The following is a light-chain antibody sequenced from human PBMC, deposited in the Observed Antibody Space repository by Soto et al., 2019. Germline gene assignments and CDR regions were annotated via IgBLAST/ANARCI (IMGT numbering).Light chain of an antibody. V-gene: IGLV1-47*02. Sequence: QSELTQPPSASGTPGQRVTISCSVSTSNIGGNYVYWYQQLPGTAPKLLIYSNDQRASGVPDRFSGSKSGTSASLAISGLRSEDEADYYCAAWDDSLSAVFGGGTKLTVL. CDR2: SND. CDR3: AAWDDSLSAV. J-gene: IGLJ3*02. CDR1: TSNIGGNY.